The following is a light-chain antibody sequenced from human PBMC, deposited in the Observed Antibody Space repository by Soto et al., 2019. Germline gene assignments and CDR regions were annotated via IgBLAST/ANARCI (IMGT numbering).Light chain of an antibody. CDR1: HGINFF. Sequence: DIQLTQSPSFLSASVGDRVTITCRASHGINFFLAWFQQQPGKAPNLLIYAASTLQSGVPSRFSGSGSGTDFTLTISCLQSEDFATYYCQQYYSLPWTFGQGTKVDI. CDR3: QQYYSLPWT. J-gene: IGKJ1*01. V-gene: IGKV1-9*01. CDR2: AAS.